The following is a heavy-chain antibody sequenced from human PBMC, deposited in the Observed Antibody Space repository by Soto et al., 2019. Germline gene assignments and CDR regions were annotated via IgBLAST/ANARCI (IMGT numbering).Heavy chain of an antibody. J-gene: IGHJ6*02. CDR2: TYYRSKWYN. D-gene: IGHD6-13*01. CDR3: ARDTIAAAAFIYYYGMDV. Sequence: PSQTLSLTCAISGDSVSSNSAAWNWIRQSPSRGLEWLGRTYYRSKWYNDYAVSVKSRITINPDTSKNQFSLQLNSVTPEDTAVYYFARDTIAAAAFIYYYGMDVWGQGTTVTVSS. V-gene: IGHV6-1*01. CDR1: GDSVSSNSAA.